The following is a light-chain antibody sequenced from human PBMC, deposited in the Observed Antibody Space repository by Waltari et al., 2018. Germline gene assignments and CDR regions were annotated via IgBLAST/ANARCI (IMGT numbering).Light chain of an antibody. CDR1: QDISRW. CDR3: QQGDRFPLT. V-gene: IGKV1-12*01. J-gene: IGKJ4*01. CDR2: DAS. Sequence: DIQMTQSPPSVSASVGDRVIITCRASQDISRWLGWYQQKPGKAPKFLIYDASTLPSGVPSRFSGRGSGTDFTLTIRSLQPEDFATYYCQQGDRFPLTFGGGTKVEI.